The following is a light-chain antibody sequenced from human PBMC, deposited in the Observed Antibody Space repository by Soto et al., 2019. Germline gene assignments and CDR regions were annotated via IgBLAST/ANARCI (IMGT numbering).Light chain of an antibody. CDR2: GAS. CDR3: QQYGSSLGMYT. V-gene: IGKV3-20*01. J-gene: IGKJ2*01. Sequence: EIVLTQSPGTLSLSPGERATLSCRASQSVSSSYLAWYQQKPGQAPRLLIYGASSRATGIPDRFSGSGYGTNFTLTISRLEPEDLAVYYCQQYGSSLGMYTFGQGTKLEIK. CDR1: QSVSSSY.